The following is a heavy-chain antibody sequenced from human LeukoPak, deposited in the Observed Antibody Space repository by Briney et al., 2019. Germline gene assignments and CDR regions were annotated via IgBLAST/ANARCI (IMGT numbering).Heavy chain of an antibody. CDR2: IHYTATT. J-gene: IGHJ3*01. Sequence: SETLSLTCTVSGGSISSYYWSWIRQPPGRGLEWIGTIHYTATTYYDPSLKSRVTISVDTSNDQFFLKLNSVTAADTAVYYCARLGAANLWGQGTMVTVSS. V-gene: IGHV4-59*04. D-gene: IGHD6-13*01. CDR3: ARLGAANL. CDR1: GGSISSYY.